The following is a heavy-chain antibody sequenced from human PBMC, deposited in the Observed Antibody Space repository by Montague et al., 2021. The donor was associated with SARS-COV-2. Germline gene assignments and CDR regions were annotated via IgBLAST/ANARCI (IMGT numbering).Heavy chain of an antibody. J-gene: IGHJ6*03. D-gene: IGHD5-12*01. CDR1: GFTFSSYA. CDR3: AKGYSGYDWGVYYYYYMDV. CDR2: ISGSGGST. V-gene: IGHV3-23*01. Sequence: FLRLSCAASGFTFSSYAMSWVRQAPGKGLEWVSGISGSGGSTYYADSVKGRFTISRDNSKNTLYLQMNSLRAEDTAVYYCAKGYSGYDWGVYYYYYMDVWGKGTTVTVSS.